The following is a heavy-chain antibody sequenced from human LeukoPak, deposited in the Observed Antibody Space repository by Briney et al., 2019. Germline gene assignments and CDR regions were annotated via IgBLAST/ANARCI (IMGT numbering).Heavy chain of an antibody. D-gene: IGHD6-19*01. J-gene: IGHJ4*02. CDR2: IIPIFGTA. Sequence: EASVKVSCKASGGTFSSYAISWVRQAPGQGLEWMGGIIPIFGTANYAQKFQGRVTITADESTSTAYMELSSLRSEDTAVYYCARPAVAGLYYFDYWGLGTLVTVSS. CDR1: GGTFSSYA. CDR3: ARPAVAGLYYFDY. V-gene: IGHV1-69*13.